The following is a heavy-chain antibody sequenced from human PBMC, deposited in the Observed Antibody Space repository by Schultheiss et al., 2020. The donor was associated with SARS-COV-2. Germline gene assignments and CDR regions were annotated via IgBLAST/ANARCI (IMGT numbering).Heavy chain of an antibody. J-gene: IGHJ2*01. CDR1: GGSISSSSYY. CDR3: ARGFAPGWKLRYYWYCDL. Sequence: SETLSLTCTVSGGSISSSSYYWGWIRQPPGKGLEWIGYIYYSGGTYYNPSLKSRVTISVDTSKNQFSLKLSSVTAADTAVYYCARGFAPGWKLRYYWYCDLWGRGTLVTVSS. D-gene: IGHD1-26*01. V-gene: IGHV4-39*07. CDR2: IYYSGGT.